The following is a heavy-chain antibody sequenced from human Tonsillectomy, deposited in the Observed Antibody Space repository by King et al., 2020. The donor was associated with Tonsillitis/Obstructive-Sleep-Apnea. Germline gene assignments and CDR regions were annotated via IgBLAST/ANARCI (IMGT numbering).Heavy chain of an antibody. CDR3: AKDGRYYYGFNCFEP. V-gene: IGHV3-23*04. Sequence: VQLVESGGGLAQPGGSLRLSCVASGFTFSTYAMSWVRQAPGKGLEWVSGLSGSGDSTYYADSVKGRFTISRDNPKNTLYLQMNSLRADDTAVYYCAKDGRYYYGFNCFEPWGQGTLVT. CDR1: GFTFSTYA. D-gene: IGHD3-10*01. J-gene: IGHJ5*02. CDR2: LSGSGDST.